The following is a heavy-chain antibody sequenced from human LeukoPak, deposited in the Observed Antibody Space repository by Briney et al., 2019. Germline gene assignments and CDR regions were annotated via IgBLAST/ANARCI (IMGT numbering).Heavy chain of an antibody. Sequence: PGGSLRLSCAASGFTFSSYWMSWVRQAPGKGLEWVANIRQDGSVQYYVDSVKGRFTISRDNAKNSLYLQMKNLRAEDTAVYYCATQYSNGWSLSFDYWGQGTLVTVSS. CDR3: ATQYSNGWSLSFDY. D-gene: IGHD3-22*01. J-gene: IGHJ4*02. CDR1: GFTFSSYW. CDR2: IRQDGSVQ. V-gene: IGHV3-7*01.